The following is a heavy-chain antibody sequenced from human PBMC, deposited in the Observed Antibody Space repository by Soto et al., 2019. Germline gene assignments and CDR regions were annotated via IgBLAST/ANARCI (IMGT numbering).Heavy chain of an antibody. CDR1: GGSISSVGHY. V-gene: IGHV4-31*11. J-gene: IGHJ5*02. CDR3: AAAHMGVAGHNWFDP. CDR2: IDYGGTA. D-gene: IGHD6-19*01. Sequence: QVQLQESGPGLVKPSQTLSLTCAVSGGSISSVGHYWSGLRQHPGKGLEFIGYIDYGGTAYYNPSLQCRINLSIEKAENQCSLKLRSVPGADTAVYYCAAAHMGVAGHNWFDPGGHGTIVTVSS.